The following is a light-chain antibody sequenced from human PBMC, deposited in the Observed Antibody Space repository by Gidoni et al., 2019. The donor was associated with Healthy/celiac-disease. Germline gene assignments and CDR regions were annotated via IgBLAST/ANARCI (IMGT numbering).Light chain of an antibody. CDR1: QGISSY. Sequence: DLQLTQSPSFLSASVGDRVTITCRASQGISSYLAWYQQKPGKAPKLLIYAASTLQSGVPSRFSGSGSGTEFTLTISSLQPEDVATYYCQQLNSYPLFGPGTKVDIK. V-gene: IGKV1-9*01. CDR3: QQLNSYPL. CDR2: AAS. J-gene: IGKJ3*01.